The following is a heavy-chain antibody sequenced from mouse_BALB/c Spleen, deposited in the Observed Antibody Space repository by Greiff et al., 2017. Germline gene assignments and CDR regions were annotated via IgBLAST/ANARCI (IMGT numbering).Heavy chain of an antibody. D-gene: IGHD2-1*01. CDR1: GFTFSSYG. V-gene: IGHV5-6-3*01. CDR3: ARYGNSFAY. J-gene: IGHJ3*01. CDR2: INSNGGST. Sequence: EVNVVESGGGLVQPGGSLKLSCAASGFTFSSYGMSWVRQTPDKRLELVATINSNGGSTYYPDSVKGRFTISRDNAKNTLYLQMSSLKSEDTAMYYCARYGNSFAYWGQGTLVTVSA.